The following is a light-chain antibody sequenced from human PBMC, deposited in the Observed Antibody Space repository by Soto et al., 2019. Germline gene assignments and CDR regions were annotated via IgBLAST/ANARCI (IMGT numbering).Light chain of an antibody. V-gene: IGKV3-15*01. CDR2: DAS. Sequence: EVVMTQSPTTLSVSPGEIATLSCRARQSVDTNVAWYQQKPGQAPRLVMFDASTRATGIPARFTGSGSGTEFTLTITTLQSEDFAVYHCQQYNNWPPWTFGQGTKVEI. CDR1: QSVDTN. J-gene: IGKJ1*01. CDR3: QQYNNWPPWT.